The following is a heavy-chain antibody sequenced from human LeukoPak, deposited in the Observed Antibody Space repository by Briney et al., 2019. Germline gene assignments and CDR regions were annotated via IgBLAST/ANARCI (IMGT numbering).Heavy chain of an antibody. J-gene: IGHJ4*02. CDR2: ISGSGGST. V-gene: IGHV3-23*01. CDR1: GFTFSSYA. Sequence: GGSLRLSCAASGFTFSSYAMSWVRQAPGKGLEWVSVISGSGGSTYNADSVKGRFTISRDNSKNTLYLQMKSLRADDTAVYYCAKAPGYCSGGTCYVDWGQGSLVTVSS. D-gene: IGHD2-15*01. CDR3: AKAPGYCSGGTCYVD.